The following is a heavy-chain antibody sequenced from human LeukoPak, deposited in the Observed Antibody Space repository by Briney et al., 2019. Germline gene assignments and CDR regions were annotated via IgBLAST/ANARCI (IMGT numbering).Heavy chain of an antibody. Sequence: ASVKVSCKASGYTFTTHYMHWVRQAPGQGLEWMGLINPSGTTTNYAQKFRGSVTMTRDTSTSTVYLELSRLRSEDTAVYFCARVVPRYYDTSGANWFDPWGQGTLVTVSS. CDR1: GYTFTTHY. J-gene: IGHJ5*02. D-gene: IGHD3-22*01. V-gene: IGHV1-46*01. CDR3: ARVVPRYYDTSGANWFDP. CDR2: INPSGTTT.